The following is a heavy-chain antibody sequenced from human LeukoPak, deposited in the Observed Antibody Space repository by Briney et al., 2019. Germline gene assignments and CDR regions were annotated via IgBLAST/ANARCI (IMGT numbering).Heavy chain of an antibody. J-gene: IGHJ5*02. CDR2: INPNSGGT. D-gene: IGHD3-9*01. CDR3: ARDSEYDILTGYQNWFDP. V-gene: IGHV1-2*02. Sequence: ASVKVSCKASGYTFTDYYMHWVRQAPGQGLEWMGWINPNSGGTNYAQKFQGRVTMTRDTSISTAYMELSRLRSDDTAVYYCARDSEYDILTGYQNWFDPWGQGTLVTVSS. CDR1: GYTFTDYY.